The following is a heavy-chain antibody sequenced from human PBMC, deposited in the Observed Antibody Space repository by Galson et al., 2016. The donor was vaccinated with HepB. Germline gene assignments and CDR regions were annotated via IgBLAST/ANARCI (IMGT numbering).Heavy chain of an antibody. D-gene: IGHD3-16*01. V-gene: IGHV4-59*08. CDR3: AGSGGGAGMH. Sequence: SETLSLTCSVSGGPISGAYWSWTRQPPGKGLEWIAYMRDSGNTNYNPSLKSRVTISVDTSINQFSLRLSSVTAGDTAVYYCAGSGGGAGMHWGQGTLFTVSS. J-gene: IGHJ1*01. CDR1: GGPISGAY. CDR2: MRDSGNT.